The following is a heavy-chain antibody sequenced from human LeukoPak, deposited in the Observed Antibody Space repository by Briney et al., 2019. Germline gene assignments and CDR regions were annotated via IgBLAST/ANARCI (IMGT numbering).Heavy chain of an antibody. J-gene: IGHJ6*03. D-gene: IGHD5-18*01. V-gene: IGHV3-21*01. CDR2: ISSSSSYI. CDR1: GFTFSRHS. CDR3: ARVGTAMVTIVAPYYMDV. Sequence: GGSLRLSCAACGFTFSRHSMNWVRQAPGKGLEWVSSISSSSSYIYYADSVKGRFTISRDNAKNSLSLQMNSLRAEDTAVYYCARVGTAMVTIVAPYYMDVWGKGTTVTVSS.